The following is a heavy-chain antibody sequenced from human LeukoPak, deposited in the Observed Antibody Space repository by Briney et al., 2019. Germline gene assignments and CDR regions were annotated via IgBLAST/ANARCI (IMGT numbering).Heavy chain of an antibody. CDR2: MNPNSGNT. Sequence: GASVKVSCKASGYTFTSFDINWVRQATGQGLEWMGWMNPNSGNTAYAQKFQGRVTITRNTSISTAYMELSSLRSEDTAVYYCARASKWTNFRRDGYNLDYWGQGTLVTVSS. J-gene: IGHJ4*02. CDR3: ARASKWTNFRRDGYNLDY. V-gene: IGHV1-8*03. D-gene: IGHD5-24*01. CDR1: GYTFTSFD.